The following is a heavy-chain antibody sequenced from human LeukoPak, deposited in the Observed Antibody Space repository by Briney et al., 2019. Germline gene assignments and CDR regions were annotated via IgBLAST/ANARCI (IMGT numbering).Heavy chain of an antibody. CDR3: AKQRTVTTEFDH. J-gene: IGHJ4*02. Sequence: GGSPRLSSAASGLTFRNYALSRVRQAPGKGLDWVSGISGSGGSTYYSDSVKGRFTIARDNSKNTLYQQMDSLRAEDTAVYYCAKQRTVTTEFDHWGQGTLVTVSS. D-gene: IGHD4-17*01. V-gene: IGHV3-23*01. CDR1: GLTFRNYA. CDR2: ISGSGGST.